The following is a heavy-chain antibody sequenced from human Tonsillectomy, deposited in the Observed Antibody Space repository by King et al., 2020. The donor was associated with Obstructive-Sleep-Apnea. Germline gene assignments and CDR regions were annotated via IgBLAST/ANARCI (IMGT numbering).Heavy chain of an antibody. V-gene: IGHV3-11*06. CDR1: GFTFSDYY. CDR2: ISSSSSYT. D-gene: IGHD5-12*01. Sequence: VQLVESGGALVKPGGSLRLSCAASGFTFSDYYISWIRQAPGKGLEWVSYISSSSSYTNYADSVKGRFTISRDNAKNSLYLQMNSLRAEDTAVYYCARDGSGYDSYNWFDPWGQGTLVTVSS. J-gene: IGHJ5*02. CDR3: ARDGSGYDSYNWFDP.